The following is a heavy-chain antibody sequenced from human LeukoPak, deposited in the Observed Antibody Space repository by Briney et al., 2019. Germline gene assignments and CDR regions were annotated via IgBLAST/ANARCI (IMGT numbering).Heavy chain of an antibody. J-gene: IGHJ4*02. CDR3: VLLSLTPG. Sequence: PGRSLRLSCAASGFTFSTYWMHWVRQVPGKGLVWVSRISSDGANANYADSVKGRFTISRDNAKNTLYLQMNSLRAEDTAVYYCVLLSLTPGWGQGTLVTVSS. V-gene: IGHV3-74*01. CDR2: ISSDGANA. D-gene: IGHD3-10*01. CDR1: GFTFSTYW.